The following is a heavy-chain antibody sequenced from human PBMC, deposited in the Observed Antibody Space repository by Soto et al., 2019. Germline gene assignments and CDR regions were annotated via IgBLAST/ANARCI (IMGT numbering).Heavy chain of an antibody. Sequence: PSETLSLTCTVSGGSISSGGSYWGWIRQPPGKGLEWIGYIYYSGNTYFNPSLKSRVTISAHTPKNKFSRKLSSVTPADTAVYYCARGSTICGVVYFDYWGQGTLVTVSS. V-gene: IGHV4-31*03. D-gene: IGHD3-3*01. CDR2: IYYSGNT. CDR3: ARGSTICGVVYFDY. J-gene: IGHJ4*02. CDR1: GGSISSGGSY.